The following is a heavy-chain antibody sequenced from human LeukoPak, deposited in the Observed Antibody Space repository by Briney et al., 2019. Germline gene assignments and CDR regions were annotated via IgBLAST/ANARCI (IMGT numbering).Heavy chain of an antibody. Sequence: GGSLRLSCAASGFTFDDYAMHWVRQAPGKGLEWVSGISWNSGSIGYADSVKGRFTISRDNAKNSLYLQMNSLRAEDTALYYCARDTSSGWYPFDYWGQGTLVTVSS. J-gene: IGHJ4*02. CDR2: ISWNSGSI. CDR1: GFTFDDYA. CDR3: ARDTSSGWYPFDY. V-gene: IGHV3-9*01. D-gene: IGHD6-19*01.